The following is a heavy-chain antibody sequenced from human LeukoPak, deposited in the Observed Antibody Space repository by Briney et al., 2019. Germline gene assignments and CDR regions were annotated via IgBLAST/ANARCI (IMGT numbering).Heavy chain of an antibody. CDR3: ARATVTMLVDY. Sequence: SETLSLTCTVSGGSISSSSYYWGWIRQPPGKGLEWIGSIYYSGSTYYNPSLKSRVTISVDTSKNQFSLKLSSVTAADTAMYYCARATVTMLVDYWGQGTLVTVSS. J-gene: IGHJ4*02. CDR1: GGSISSSSYY. CDR2: IYYSGST. D-gene: IGHD4-17*01. V-gene: IGHV4-39*01.